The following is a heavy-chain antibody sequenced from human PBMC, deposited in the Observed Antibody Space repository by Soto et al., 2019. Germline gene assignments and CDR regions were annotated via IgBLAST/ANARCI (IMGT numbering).Heavy chain of an antibody. Sequence: QIQLVQSGAEVKKPGASVKVSCKASGYTFTGFPIHWVRQAPGQRLEWMGWINAGSGKAESAQKFQGRVTINRDTSASTVCMELNSLRPEDTAVYYCARVEIVGFDYWGQGTLVTVSS. D-gene: IGHD2-2*03. CDR1: GYTFTGFP. V-gene: IGHV1-3*01. CDR2: INAGSGKA. J-gene: IGHJ4*02. CDR3: ARVEIVGFDY.